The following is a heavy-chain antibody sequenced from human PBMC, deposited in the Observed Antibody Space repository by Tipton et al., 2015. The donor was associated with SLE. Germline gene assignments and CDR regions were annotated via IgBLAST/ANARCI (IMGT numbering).Heavy chain of an antibody. D-gene: IGHD3-10*01. J-gene: IGHJ4*02. CDR1: GFTFDDHG. CDR2: IKSKTDGGTI. Sequence: SLRLSCEASGFTFDDHGMSWVRQAPGKGLEWVSRIKSKTDGGTIDYAAPVKGRFTISRDDSGNTLYLQMNSLKTEDTAVYYCSTNPTSGFWGQGTLVTVSS. CDR3: STNPTSGF. V-gene: IGHV3-15*01.